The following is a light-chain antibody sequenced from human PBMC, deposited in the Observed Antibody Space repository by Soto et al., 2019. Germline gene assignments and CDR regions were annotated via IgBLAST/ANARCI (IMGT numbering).Light chain of an antibody. CDR2: GAS. J-gene: IGKJ1*01. Sequence: EIVLKQSPGTLSLSPGERATLSCRASQSVSSSYLAWYQQKPGQAPRLLIYGASSRATGIPDRFSGSGSGTDFTLTISRLEPEYFAVYYCQQYGSSRTFGQGAKVESK. V-gene: IGKV3-20*01. CDR3: QQYGSSRT. CDR1: QSVSSSY.